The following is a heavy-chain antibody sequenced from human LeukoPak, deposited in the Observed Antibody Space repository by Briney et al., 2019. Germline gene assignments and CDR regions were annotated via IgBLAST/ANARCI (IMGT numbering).Heavy chain of an antibody. CDR3: AKGKFNYYYYYMDV. V-gene: IGHV3-23*01. CDR1: GFTFSSYA. Sequence: GGSLRLSCAASGFTFSSYAMSWVRQAPGKGLEWVSAISGSGGSTYYADSVKGRFTISRDNSKNTLYLQMNSLRAEDTAVYYCAKGKFNYYYYYMDVWGKGTTVTISS. CDR2: ISGSGGST. J-gene: IGHJ6*03.